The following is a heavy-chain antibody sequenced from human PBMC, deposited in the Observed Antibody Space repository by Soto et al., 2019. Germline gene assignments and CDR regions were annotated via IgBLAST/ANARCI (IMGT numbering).Heavy chain of an antibody. CDR1: GFTFSSSA. D-gene: IGHD4-17*01. V-gene: IGHV3-23*01. CDR3: AKGPIATVTYSDS. Sequence: EIHLLESGGGLVQPGGSLRLSCGAYGFTFSSSAMSWVRQAPGKGLEWGSAITGSGGSSFYADSVKGRFSISRDNSGDTLFLQIDSLRDEDTAMYYCAKGPIATVTYSDSWGQVILVTVSS. J-gene: IGHJ4*02. CDR2: ITGSGGSS.